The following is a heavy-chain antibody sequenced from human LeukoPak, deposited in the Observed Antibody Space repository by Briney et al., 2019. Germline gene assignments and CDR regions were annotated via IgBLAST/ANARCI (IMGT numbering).Heavy chain of an antibody. V-gene: IGHV3-23*01. CDR3: AKVGVIVVVVAATPYYFDY. CDR2: ISGSGGST. Sequence: GGSLRLSCAASGFTYSSYAMSWVRQAPGKGLEWVSAISGSGGSTYYADSVKGRFTISRDNSKNTLYLQMNSLRAEDTAVYYCAKVGVIVVVVAATPYYFDYWGQGTLVTVSS. D-gene: IGHD2-15*01. CDR1: GFTYSSYA. J-gene: IGHJ4*02.